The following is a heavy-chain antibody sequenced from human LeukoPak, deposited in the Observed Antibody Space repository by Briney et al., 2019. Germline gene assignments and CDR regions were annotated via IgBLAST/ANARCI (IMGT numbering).Heavy chain of an antibody. CDR2: IYYSGST. J-gene: IGHJ3*02. Sequence: SETLSLTCTVSGGSISSGDYYWSWIRQPPGKGLEWIGYIYYSGSTDYNPSLKSRVTISVDTSKNQFSLKLSSVTAADTAVYYCARVGYYYDSSGYYYPRDPRDAFDIWGQGTMVTVSS. D-gene: IGHD3-22*01. V-gene: IGHV4-30-4*01. CDR1: GGSISSGDYY. CDR3: ARVGYYYDSSGYYYPRDPRDAFDI.